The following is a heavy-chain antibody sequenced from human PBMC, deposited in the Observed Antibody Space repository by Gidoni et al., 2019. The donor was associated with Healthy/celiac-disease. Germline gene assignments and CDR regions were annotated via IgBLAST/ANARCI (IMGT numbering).Heavy chain of an antibody. D-gene: IGHD4-17*01. V-gene: IGHV3-48*01. CDR3: ARVGRYGDYEGDY. J-gene: IGHJ4*02. CDR2: ISSSSSTI. CDR1: GFPFSSYS. Sequence: EVQLVESGGGLVQPGGSLRLSCAASGFPFSSYSMNWVRQAPGKGLEWVSYISSSSSTIYYADSVKGRFTISRDNAKNSLYLQMNSLRAEDTAVYYCARVGRYGDYEGDYWGQGTLVTVSS.